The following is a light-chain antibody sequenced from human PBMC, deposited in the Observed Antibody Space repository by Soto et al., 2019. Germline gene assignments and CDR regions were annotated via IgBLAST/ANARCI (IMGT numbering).Light chain of an antibody. CDR2: DVS. Sequence: QSALTQPASVSGAPGQAITISCTGTSSDVGGYNYVYWYQQQPGKAPKLMIYDVSNRPSGVSNLFSGSKSGNTASLTIAGLQAEAEADYYCSSYTSSSTKVFGGGTQLTVL. J-gene: IGLJ2*01. V-gene: IGLV2-14*01. CDR1: SSDVGGYNY. CDR3: SSYTSSSTKV.